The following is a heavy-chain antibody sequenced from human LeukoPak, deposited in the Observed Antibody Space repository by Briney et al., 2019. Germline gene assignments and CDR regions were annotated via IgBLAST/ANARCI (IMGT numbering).Heavy chain of an antibody. CDR1: GGSISSSSYY. Sequence: SETLSLTCTVSGGSISSSSYYWSWIRQPPGKGLEWIGEINHSGSTNYNPSLKSRVTISVDTSKNQFSLKLSSVSAADTAVYYCAGLGFHPRASRPYYYMDVWGKGTTVTVSS. CDR3: AGLGFHPRASRPYYYMDV. J-gene: IGHJ6*03. D-gene: IGHD2-15*01. CDR2: INHSGST. V-gene: IGHV4-39*07.